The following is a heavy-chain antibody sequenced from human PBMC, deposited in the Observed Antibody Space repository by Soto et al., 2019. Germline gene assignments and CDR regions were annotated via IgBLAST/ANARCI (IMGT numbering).Heavy chain of an antibody. D-gene: IGHD3-3*01. CDR3: ARERVYYDFPGYYGMDV. J-gene: IGHJ6*02. V-gene: IGHV1-69*13. CDR2: IIPIFGTA. Sequence: GASVKVTCKASGYIFTDYYMRWVRQAPGQVLEWMGGIIPIFGTANYAQKFQGRVTITADESTSTAYMELSSLRSEDTAVYYCARERVYYDFPGYYGMDVWGQGTTVTVSS. CDR1: GYIFTDYY.